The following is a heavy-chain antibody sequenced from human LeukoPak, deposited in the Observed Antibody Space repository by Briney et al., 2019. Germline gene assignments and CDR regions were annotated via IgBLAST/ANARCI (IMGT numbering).Heavy chain of an antibody. D-gene: IGHD3-22*01. CDR1: GFTFSRSS. Sequence: HPGGSLRLSCAASGFTFSRSSMSWVRQAPGKGPEWVSSITGSGTYIYYADSMKGRFTISRDNIQRSVYLQMNSLRAEDTAVYYCAREYYYDTDAGNYWGPGTLVTVSS. CDR2: ITGSGTYI. J-gene: IGHJ4*02. CDR3: AREYYYDTDAGNY. V-gene: IGHV3-21*01.